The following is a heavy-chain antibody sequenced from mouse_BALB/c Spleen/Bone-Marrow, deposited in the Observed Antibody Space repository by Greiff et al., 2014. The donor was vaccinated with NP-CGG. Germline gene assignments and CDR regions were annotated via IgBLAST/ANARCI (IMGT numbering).Heavy chain of an antibody. V-gene: IGHV3-6*02. CDR3: ARAGYGNFYAMDY. CDR1: GYSITSGYY. D-gene: IGHD2-10*02. J-gene: IGHJ4*01. Sequence: ESRPGLVKPSQSLSLTCSVTGYSITSGYYWNWIRQFPGNKLEWMGYISYDGSNNYNPSLKNRISITRDTSKNQFFLKLNSVTTEDTATYYCARAGYGNFYAMDYWGQGTSVTVSS. CDR2: ISYDGSN.